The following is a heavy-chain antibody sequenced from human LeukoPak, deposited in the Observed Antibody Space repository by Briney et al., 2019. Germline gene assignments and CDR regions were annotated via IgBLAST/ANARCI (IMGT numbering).Heavy chain of an antibody. J-gene: IGHJ4*02. CDR1: GGSFSGYY. CDR2: INHSGST. CDR3: ATSSLRFLEWLFY. Sequence: SETLSLTCAVYGGSFSGYYWSWIRQPPGKGLEWIGEINHSGSTNYNPSLKNRVTISVDTSKNQFSLKLSSVIAADTAVYYCATSSLRFLEWLFYWGQGTLVTVSS. D-gene: IGHD3-3*01. V-gene: IGHV4-34*01.